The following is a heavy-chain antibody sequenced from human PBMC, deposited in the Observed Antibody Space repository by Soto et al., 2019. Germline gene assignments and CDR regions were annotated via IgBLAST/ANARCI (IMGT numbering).Heavy chain of an antibody. CDR1: GFTFSSYS. Sequence: VQLVESGGGLVQPGGSLRLSCAASGFTFSSYSMNWVRQAPGKGLEWVSYISSSSTIYYADSVKGKFTISRDNAKNSLYLQMNSLRDEDTAVYYCARDMGSRFYYYGMDVGGQGTMVTVTS. D-gene: IGHD2-15*01. J-gene: IGHJ6*02. V-gene: IGHV3-48*02. CDR3: ARDMGSRFYYYGMDV. CDR2: ISSSSTI.